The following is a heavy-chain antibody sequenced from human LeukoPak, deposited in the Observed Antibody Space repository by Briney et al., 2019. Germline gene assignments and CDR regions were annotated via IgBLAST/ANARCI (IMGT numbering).Heavy chain of an antibody. D-gene: IGHD3-10*01. CDR3: ARRSTFENFFDY. V-gene: IGHV4-59*08. Sequence: SETLSLTCTVSGGSISSYYWSWIRQPPGKGLEWIGHIYCSGTNYNPSLKSRVTMSVDTSNSQLSLKLTSLTAADSTVYYCARRSTFENFFDYWGQGTPVTVSS. J-gene: IGHJ4*02. CDR2: IYCSGT. CDR1: GGSISSYY.